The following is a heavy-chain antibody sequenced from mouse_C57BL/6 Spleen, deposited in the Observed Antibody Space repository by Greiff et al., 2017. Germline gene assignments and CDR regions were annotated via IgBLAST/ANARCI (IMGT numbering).Heavy chain of an antibody. V-gene: IGHV8-12*01. CDR1: GFSLSTSGMG. D-gene: IGHD2-4*01. CDR2: IYWDDDK. J-gene: IGHJ1*03. Sequence: QVTLKVSGPGILQSSQTLSLTCSFSGFSLSTSGMGVSWIRQPSGKGLEWLAHIYWDDDKRYNPSLKSRLTISKDTSRNQVFLKITSVDSVDTATYYCARRRGYDYDYWYFDVWGTGTTVTVSS. CDR3: ARRRGYDYDYWYFDV.